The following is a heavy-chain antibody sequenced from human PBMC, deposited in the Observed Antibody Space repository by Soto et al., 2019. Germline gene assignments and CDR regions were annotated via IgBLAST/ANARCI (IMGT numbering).Heavy chain of an antibody. CDR1: GGSISSYY. Sequence: SETLSLTCTVSGGSISSYYWSWIRQPPGKGLEWIGYIYYSGSTNYNPSLKSRVTISVDTSKNQFSLKLSSVTAADTAVYYCARGRAVTQKGGAFDIWGQGTMVTVSS. CDR3: ARGRAVTQKGGAFDI. CDR2: IYYSGST. V-gene: IGHV4-59*01. J-gene: IGHJ3*02. D-gene: IGHD4-17*01.